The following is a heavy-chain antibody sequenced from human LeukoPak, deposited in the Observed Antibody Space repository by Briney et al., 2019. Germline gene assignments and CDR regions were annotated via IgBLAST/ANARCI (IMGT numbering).Heavy chain of an antibody. J-gene: IGHJ3*02. Sequence: ASVKVSCKDSGYTFTSYGISWVRQAPGQGLEWMGWISAYNGNTNYAQKLQGRVTVTTDTSTSTAYMELRSLRSDDTAVYYCASLKNYYDSSGNLVTDAFDIWGQGTMFTVSS. V-gene: IGHV1-18*01. CDR3: ASLKNYYDSSGNLVTDAFDI. CDR1: GYTFTSYG. D-gene: IGHD3-22*01. CDR2: ISAYNGNT.